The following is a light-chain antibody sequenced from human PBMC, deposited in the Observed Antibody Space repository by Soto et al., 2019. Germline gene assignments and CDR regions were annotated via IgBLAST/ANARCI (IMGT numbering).Light chain of an antibody. CDR2: KGT. CDR1: SSDVGAYNS. CDR3: CSSAPESTYV. Sequence: QSVLAQPASVSGSPGQSITISCTGTSSDVGAYNSVSWYQQHPHRAPQVIIYKGTQRPSGVSNRFSGSTSGNAASLTISARQADDEADYFCCSSAPESTYVFGTGTKLTVL. J-gene: IGLJ1*01. V-gene: IGLV2-23*01.